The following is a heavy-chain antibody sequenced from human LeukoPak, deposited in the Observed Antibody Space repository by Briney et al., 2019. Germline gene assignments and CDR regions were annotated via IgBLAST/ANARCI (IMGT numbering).Heavy chain of an antibody. J-gene: IGHJ5*02. Sequence: PSQTLSLTCTVSGGSISSADYYWSWIRQPPGKGLEWIGYIYYSGSTNYNPSLKSRVTISVDTSKNQFSLKLSSVTAADTAVYYCAREVAWFDPWGQGTLVTVSS. CDR1: GGSISSADYY. CDR2: IYYSGST. V-gene: IGHV4-61*08. D-gene: IGHD2-15*01. CDR3: AREVAWFDP.